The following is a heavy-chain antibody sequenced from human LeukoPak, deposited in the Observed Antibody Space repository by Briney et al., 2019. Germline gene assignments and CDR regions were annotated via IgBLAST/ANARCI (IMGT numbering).Heavy chain of an antibody. CDR1: GGSISSGNYY. J-gene: IGHJ4*02. CDR2: IYYSGSV. D-gene: IGHD1-26*01. CDR3: ASQKVGATPLDY. V-gene: IGHV4-30-4*01. Sequence: PSGTLSLTCTVSGGSISSGNYYWSWIRQSPGKGLEWIGYIYYSGSVFYNPSLESRIIISLDTSKNQFSLKVTSLTAADSAVYYCASQKVGATPLDYWGQGTLVTVSS.